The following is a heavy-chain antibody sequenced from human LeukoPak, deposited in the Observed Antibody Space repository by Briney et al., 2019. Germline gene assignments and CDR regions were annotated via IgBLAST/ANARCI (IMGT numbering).Heavy chain of an antibody. Sequence: ASVKVSCKASGYTFNSYYMHWVRQAPGQGPEWMGLINPSGGDTRYAQKFQGRVTMTRDTSTSTVYMELNSLRSEDTAVYYCARVRSNSGLTLDYWGQGTLVTVSS. V-gene: IGHV1-46*02. CDR3: ARVRSNSGLTLDY. J-gene: IGHJ4*02. CDR1: GYTFNSYY. CDR2: INPSGGDT. D-gene: IGHD1-1*01.